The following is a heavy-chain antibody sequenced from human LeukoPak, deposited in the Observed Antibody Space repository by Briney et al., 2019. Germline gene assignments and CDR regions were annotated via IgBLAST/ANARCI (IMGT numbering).Heavy chain of an antibody. V-gene: IGHV1-69*04. CDR2: IIPILGIA. J-gene: IGHJ6*02. CDR3: ARDEDGDYQRRYYYYGMDV. D-gene: IGHD4-17*01. CDR1: GGTFSSYA. Sequence: SVKVSCKASGGTFSSYAISWVRQAPGRGLEWMGRIIPILGIANYAQKFQGRVTITADKSTSTAYMELSSLRSEDTAVYYCARDEDGDYQRRYYYYGMDVWGQGTTVTVSS.